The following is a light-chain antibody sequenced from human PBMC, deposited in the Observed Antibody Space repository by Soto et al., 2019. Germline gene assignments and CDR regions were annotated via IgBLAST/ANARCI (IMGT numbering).Light chain of an antibody. V-gene: IGKV3-11*01. CDR2: DTS. J-gene: IGKJ5*01. CDR3: QQRHNWPIT. Sequence: EIVLAQSPATLSLSPGERATVSCRASQSVSSYLAWYQQKPGQAPRLLIYDTSNRATGIPARFSGSGSGTDFTLTISGLEPADLGVYYCQQRHNWPITFGQGTRLGIK. CDR1: QSVSSY.